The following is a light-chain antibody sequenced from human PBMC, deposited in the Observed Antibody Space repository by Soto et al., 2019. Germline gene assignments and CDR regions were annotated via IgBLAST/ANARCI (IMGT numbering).Light chain of an antibody. CDR2: AAS. CDR3: QQSYSPLLT. Sequence: DIQITQSPSSLSASVGDRVTITCRASQSISSYLNWYQQKPGKAPKLLSYAASSLQSGVPSRFSGSGSGTDFTPTISSLQPEDFATYYCQQSYSPLLTLGQGTRLEIK. CDR1: QSISSY. J-gene: IGKJ5*01. V-gene: IGKV1-39*01.